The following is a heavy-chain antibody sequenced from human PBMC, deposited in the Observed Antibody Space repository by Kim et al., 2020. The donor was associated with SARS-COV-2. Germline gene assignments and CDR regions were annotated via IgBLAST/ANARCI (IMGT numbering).Heavy chain of an antibody. CDR2: ISYDGSNK. CDR3: AKDSIWFGGAVDGSVDP. D-gene: IGHD3-10*01. V-gene: IGHV3-30*18. CDR1: GFTFSSYG. J-gene: IGHJ5*02. Sequence: GGSLRLSCAASGFTFSSYGMHWVRQAPGKGLEWVAVISYDGSNKYYADSVKGRFTISRDNSKNTLYLQMNSLRAEDTAVYYCAKDSIWFGGAVDGSVDPWGQGTLVTVSS.